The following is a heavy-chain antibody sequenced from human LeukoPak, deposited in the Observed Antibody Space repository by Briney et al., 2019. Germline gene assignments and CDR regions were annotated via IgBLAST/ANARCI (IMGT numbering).Heavy chain of an antibody. CDR1: GFTVNSNY. D-gene: IGHD6-13*01. CDR3: ARLTADGRLYFVD. J-gene: IGHJ4*02. Sequence: GGSLRLSCAASGFTVNSNYLSWVRQAPGKGLEWVSTLYNAGNTYYANSVKGRFSISIDNSKNTLFLQMNSLRAEDTAVYYCARLTADGRLYFVDWGPGTLVTVSS. V-gene: IGHV3-53*01. CDR2: LYNAGNT.